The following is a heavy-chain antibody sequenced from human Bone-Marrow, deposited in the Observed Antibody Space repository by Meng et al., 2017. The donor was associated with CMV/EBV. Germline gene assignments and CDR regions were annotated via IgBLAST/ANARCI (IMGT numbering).Heavy chain of an antibody. J-gene: IGHJ3*02. D-gene: IGHD3-22*01. CDR1: GYTFTSYG. Sequence: ASVKVSCKASGYTFTSYGISWVRQAPGQGLEWMGWISAYNGNTNYAQKLQGRVTMTTDTSTSTAYMELRSLRSDDTAVYYCARDHYDSSGYYYVGELDAFDIWGQGTMDTVS. CDR3: ARDHYDSSGYYYVGELDAFDI. CDR2: ISAYNGNT. V-gene: IGHV1-18*01.